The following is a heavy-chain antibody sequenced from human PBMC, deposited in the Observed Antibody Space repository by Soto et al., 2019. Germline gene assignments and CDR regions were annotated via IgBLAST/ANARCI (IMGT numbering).Heavy chain of an antibody. D-gene: IGHD2-2*01. CDR3: ARKEYGDGLDV. J-gene: IGHJ6*02. CDR2: ITHSGST. V-gene: IGHV4-34*01. CDR1: GGTFSGYY. Sequence: SETLSLSCAVYGGTFSGYYWSWIRQPPGKGLEWIGEITHSGSTNYTPSLNSRVTISVDTSKNQFSLQLSSVTAADTAVYYCARKEYGDGLDVWGQGTTVTVSS.